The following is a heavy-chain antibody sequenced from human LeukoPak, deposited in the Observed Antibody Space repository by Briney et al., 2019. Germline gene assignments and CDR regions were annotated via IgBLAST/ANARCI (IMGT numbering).Heavy chain of an antibody. D-gene: IGHD4-17*01. CDR1: GGSFSGYY. CDR3: VYGDYGVWFDP. CDR2: INHSGST. V-gene: IGHV4-34*01. Sequence: PSETLSLTCAVYGGSFSGYYWSWIRQPPGKGLEWIGEINHSGSTNYNPSLKSRVTISVDTSKNQYSLKLTSGTAADTAVYYCVYGDYGVWFDPWGQGTLVTVSS. J-gene: IGHJ5*02.